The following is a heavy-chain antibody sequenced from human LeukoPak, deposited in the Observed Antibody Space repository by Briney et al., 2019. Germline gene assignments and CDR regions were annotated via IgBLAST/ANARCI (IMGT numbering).Heavy chain of an antibody. CDR3: AKSPRSIATAGTPNYYYGMDV. Sequence: PGGSLRLSCAASGFTFSSYAMSWVRQAPGKGLEWVSAISGSGGSTYYADSVKGRFTISRDNSKNTLYLQMNSLRAEDTAVYYCAKSPRSIATAGTPNYYYGMDVWGQGTTVTVSS. CDR2: ISGSGGST. CDR1: GFTFSSYA. D-gene: IGHD6-13*01. J-gene: IGHJ6*02. V-gene: IGHV3-23*01.